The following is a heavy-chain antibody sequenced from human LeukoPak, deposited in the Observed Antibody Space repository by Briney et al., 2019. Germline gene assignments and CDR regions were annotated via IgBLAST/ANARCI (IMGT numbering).Heavy chain of an antibody. J-gene: IGHJ4*02. V-gene: IGHV4-34*01. CDR2: INLSGGT. D-gene: IGHD3-3*01. CDR3: ARVSISLFGVVTAHFDS. Sequence: KPSETLSLTCGVSGGSFSGSYWGWIRQPPGKGLEWIGEINLSGGTNYNSSLTSRVTISLDTSKNQFSLNLRSVTTADTAVYYCARVSISLFGVVTAHFDSWGQGTLVAVSS. CDR1: GGSFSGSY.